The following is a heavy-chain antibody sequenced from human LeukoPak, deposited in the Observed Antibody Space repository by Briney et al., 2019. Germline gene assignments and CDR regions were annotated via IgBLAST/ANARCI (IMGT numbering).Heavy chain of an antibody. CDR3: AIAVAGTEFDY. CDR2: ISYDGSNK. Sequence: GGSLRLSCAASGFTFSSYGMNWVRQAPGKGLEWVAVISYDGSNKYYADSVRGRFTISRDNSKNTLYLQMNSLRAEDTAVYYCAIAVAGTEFDYWGQGTLVTVSS. V-gene: IGHV3-30*03. D-gene: IGHD6-19*01. J-gene: IGHJ4*02. CDR1: GFTFSSYG.